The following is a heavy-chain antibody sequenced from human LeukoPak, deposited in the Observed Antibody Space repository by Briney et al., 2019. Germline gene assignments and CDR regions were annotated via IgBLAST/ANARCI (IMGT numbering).Heavy chain of an antibody. D-gene: IGHD1-26*01. Sequence: GGSLRLSCSASGFTFSTYTMNWVRQAPGKGLEWVSSISGSSTYIYYADSVKGRRTISRDNAKNSLYLQMNSLRAEDTAVYYCARDKRGANWFDPWGQGTLVTVSS. CDR2: ISGSSTYI. V-gene: IGHV3-21*01. CDR3: ARDKRGANWFDP. J-gene: IGHJ5*02. CDR1: GFTFSTYT.